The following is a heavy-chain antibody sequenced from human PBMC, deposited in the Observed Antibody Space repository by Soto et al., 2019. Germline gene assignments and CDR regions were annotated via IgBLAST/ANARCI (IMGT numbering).Heavy chain of an antibody. D-gene: IGHD4-17*01. CDR2: INHSGST. J-gene: IGHJ4*02. Sequence: SETLSLTCAVYGGSFSGYYWSWIRQPPGKGLEWIGEINHSGSTNYNPSLKSRVTISVDTSKNQFSLKLSSVTAADTAVYYCARVELGVTTPGDYWGQGTLVTVSS. V-gene: IGHV4-34*01. CDR3: ARVELGVTTPGDY. CDR1: GGSFSGYY.